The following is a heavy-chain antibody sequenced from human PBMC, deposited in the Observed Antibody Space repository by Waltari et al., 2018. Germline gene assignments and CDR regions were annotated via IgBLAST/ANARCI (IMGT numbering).Heavy chain of an antibody. CDR1: GGTFSSYA. J-gene: IGHJ6*02. CDR3: ARDVGFDGSGSYYNVGGMDV. V-gene: IGHV1-69*13. Sequence: QVQLVQSGAEVKKPGSSVKVSCKASGGTFSSYAISWVRQAPGQGLGWMGGIIPIFGTANYAQKFQGRVTITADESTSTAYMELSSLRSEDTAVYYCARDVGFDGSGSYYNVGGMDVWGQGTTVTVSS. D-gene: IGHD3-10*01. CDR2: IIPIFGTA.